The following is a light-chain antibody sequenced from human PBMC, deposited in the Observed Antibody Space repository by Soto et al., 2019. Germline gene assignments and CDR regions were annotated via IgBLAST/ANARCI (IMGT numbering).Light chain of an antibody. V-gene: IGKV3-20*01. J-gene: IGKJ4*01. CDR1: QRVSGGY. Sequence: EIVLTQSPGTLSLSPGERGTLSCRATQRVSGGYVAWYQQKPGQAPRLLIYDASTRATGTPDRFSGSGSGTDFSLTISRLEPEDLAMYYCQQYGSTPLTFGGGTKVEIK. CDR2: DAS. CDR3: QQYGSTPLT.